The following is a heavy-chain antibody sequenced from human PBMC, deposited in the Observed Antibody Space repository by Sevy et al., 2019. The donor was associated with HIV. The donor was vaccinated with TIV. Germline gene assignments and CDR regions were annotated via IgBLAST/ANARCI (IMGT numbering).Heavy chain of an antibody. J-gene: IGHJ4*02. V-gene: IGHV1-2*04. CDR3: ARGSSSWDYYFDY. D-gene: IGHD6-13*01. Sequence: ASVKVSCKASGYTFTGYYMHWVRQAPGQGLEWMGWINPNSSGTNYAQKFQGWVTMTRDTSISTAYMELSRLRSDDTAVYYCARGSSSWDYYFDYWGQGTLVTVSS. CDR2: INPNSSGT. CDR1: GYTFTGYY.